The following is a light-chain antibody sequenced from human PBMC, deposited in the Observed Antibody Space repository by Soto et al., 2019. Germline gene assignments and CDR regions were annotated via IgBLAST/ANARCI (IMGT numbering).Light chain of an antibody. J-gene: IGLJ1*01. CDR1: SSDVGLYDY. Sequence: QSLLTQPSSLSGSPGQSITISCTATSSDVGLYDYVSWYQQHPGKAPQLMIYAVSNRPSGVSNRFSASKSGNTASLFISGLQAEDEADYYCSSYTSDSSYVFGSGTKVTVL. V-gene: IGLV2-14*01. CDR2: AVS. CDR3: SSYTSDSSYV.